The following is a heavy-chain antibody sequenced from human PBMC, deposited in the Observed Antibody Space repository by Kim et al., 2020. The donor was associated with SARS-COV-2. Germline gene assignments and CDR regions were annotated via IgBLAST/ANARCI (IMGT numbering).Heavy chain of an antibody. D-gene: IGHD6-19*01. J-gene: IGHJ4*02. V-gene: IGHV3-30*01. CDR3: ARDLEEYSSGWYVPDY. Sequence: VKGRFTISRDNSKNTLELQMNRLRAEDTAVYYCARDLEEYSSGWYVPDYWGQGTLVTVSS.